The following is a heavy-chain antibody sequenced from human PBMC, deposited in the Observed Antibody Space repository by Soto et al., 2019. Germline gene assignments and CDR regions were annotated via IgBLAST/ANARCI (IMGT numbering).Heavy chain of an antibody. CDR2: ISSSSSTI. CDR3: ARAPRVVVPAATYYFDY. CDR1: GFTFSSYS. Sequence: ESGGGLVQPGGSLRLSCAASGFTFSSYSMNWVRQAPGKGLEWVSYISSSSSTIYYADSVKGRFTISRDNAKNSLYLQMNSLRDEDTAVYYCARAPRVVVPAATYYFDYWGQGTLVTVSS. V-gene: IGHV3-48*02. J-gene: IGHJ4*02. D-gene: IGHD2-2*01.